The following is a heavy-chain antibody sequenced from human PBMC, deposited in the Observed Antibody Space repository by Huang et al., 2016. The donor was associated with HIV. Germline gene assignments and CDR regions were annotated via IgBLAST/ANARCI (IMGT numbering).Heavy chain of an antibody. CDR3: ARGRMVAEY. CDR2: MNPYTGNT. Sequence: QVQLVQSGAEVKKPGASVQFSCKASGYTFANYDITWVRQASGQGLEWMGWMNPYTGNTGYGQKFRGRVTFTRNTSNTTAYMELSSLRSEDTAIYYCARGRMVAEYWGQGTLVIVSS. J-gene: IGHJ4*02. D-gene: IGHD5-12*01. V-gene: IGHV1-8*01. CDR1: GYTFANYD.